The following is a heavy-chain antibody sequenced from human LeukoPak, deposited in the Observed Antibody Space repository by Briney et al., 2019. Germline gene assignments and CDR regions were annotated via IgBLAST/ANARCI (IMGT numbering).Heavy chain of an antibody. V-gene: IGHV3-23*01. CDR1: GFTFSSYA. J-gene: IGHJ4*02. D-gene: IGHD3-3*01. CDR3: AKDLSWSGYPLWYFDY. Sequence: HGGSLRLSCAASGFTFSSYAMSWVRQAPGEGLEWVSAISGSGGSTYYAGSVKDRFTTSRDNSKNTLYLQMNSLRAEDTAVYYCAKDLSWSGYPLWYFDYWGQGTLVTVSS. CDR2: ISGSGGST.